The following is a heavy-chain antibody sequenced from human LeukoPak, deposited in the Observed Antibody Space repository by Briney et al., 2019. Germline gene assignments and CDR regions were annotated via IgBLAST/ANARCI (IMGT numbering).Heavy chain of an antibody. CDR3: ARYCGGDCYSGFDY. CDR1: GGSISSYY. V-gene: IGHV4-59*08. D-gene: IGHD2-21*01. CDR2: IYYSGST. Sequence: SETLSLTCTVSGGSISSYYWSWIRQPPGKGLEWIGYIYYSGSTNYNPSLKSRVTISVDTFKNQFSLKLSSVTAADTAVYYCARYCGGDCYSGFDYWGQGTLVTVSS. J-gene: IGHJ4*02.